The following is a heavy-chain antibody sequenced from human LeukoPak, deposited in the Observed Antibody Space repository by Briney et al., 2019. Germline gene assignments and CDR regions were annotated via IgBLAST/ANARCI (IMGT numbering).Heavy chain of an antibody. CDR3: ARVDYYDSSGYTVKYSDY. J-gene: IGHJ4*02. CDR1: GYTFTSYG. Sequence: ASVKVSCKASGYTFTSYGISWVRQAPGQGLEWMGWISAYNGNTNYAQKLQGRGTMTTDTSTSTASIELRSLRSDDTAVYYCARVDYYDSSGYTVKYSDYWGQGTLVTVSS. V-gene: IGHV1-18*01. CDR2: ISAYNGNT. D-gene: IGHD3-22*01.